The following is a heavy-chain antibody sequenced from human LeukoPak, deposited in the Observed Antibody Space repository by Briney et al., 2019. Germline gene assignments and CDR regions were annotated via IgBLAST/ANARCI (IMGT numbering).Heavy chain of an antibody. CDR1: GGSISSYH. Sequence: EPSETLSLTCTVSGGSISSYHWSWIRQPPGKGLEWIGYIYYSGSTNYNPSLKSRVTISVDTSKNQFSLKLSSVTAADTAVCYCARETPLSATPDYWGQGTLVTVSS. V-gene: IGHV4-59*12. D-gene: IGHD2-15*01. J-gene: IGHJ4*02. CDR3: ARETPLSATPDY. CDR2: IYYSGST.